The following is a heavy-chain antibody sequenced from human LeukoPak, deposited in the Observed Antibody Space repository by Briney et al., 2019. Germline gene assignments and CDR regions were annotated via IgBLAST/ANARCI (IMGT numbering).Heavy chain of an antibody. CDR1: GDSVSSNSVA. CDR2: TYYRSKWYN. CDR3: ARDPGAFDM. J-gene: IGHJ3*02. Sequence: SQTLSLTCATSGDSVSSNSVAWNWIRQSPSRGLEWLGRTYYRSKWYNDYAVSVKSRITVNPDTSKNQLSLHLNSVTPEDTAVYYCARDPGAFDMWGQGTMVTVSS. V-gene: IGHV6-1*01. D-gene: IGHD3-10*01.